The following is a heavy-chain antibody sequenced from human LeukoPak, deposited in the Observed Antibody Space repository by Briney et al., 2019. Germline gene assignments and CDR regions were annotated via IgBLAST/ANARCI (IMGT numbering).Heavy chain of an antibody. CDR1: GFTFSSYA. CDR3: APWNYYGSGRYIRSGAFDI. Sequence: GRSVRLSCAASGFTFSSYAMHWVRQAPGKGLEWGAVIWYDGSNKYYADSVKGRFTISRDNSKNTLYLQMKSLRAEDTAVYYCAPWNYYGSGRYIRSGAFDIWGQGTMVTVSS. D-gene: IGHD3-10*01. CDR2: IWYDGSNK. J-gene: IGHJ3*02. V-gene: IGHV3-33*01.